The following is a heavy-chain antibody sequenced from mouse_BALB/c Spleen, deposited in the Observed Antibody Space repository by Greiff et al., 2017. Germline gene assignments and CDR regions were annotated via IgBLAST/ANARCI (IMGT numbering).Heavy chain of an antibody. D-gene: IGHD3-2*01. V-gene: IGHV1-80*01. CDR1: GYAFSSYW. CDR3: ARSGRQLGSFDY. Sequence: QVQLQQSGAELVRPGSSVKISCKASGYAFSSYWMNWVKQRPGQGLEWIGQIYPGDGDTNYNGKFKGKATLTADKSSSTAYMQLSSLTSEDSAVYFCARSGRQLGSFDYWGQGTTLTVSS. J-gene: IGHJ2*01. CDR2: IYPGDGDT.